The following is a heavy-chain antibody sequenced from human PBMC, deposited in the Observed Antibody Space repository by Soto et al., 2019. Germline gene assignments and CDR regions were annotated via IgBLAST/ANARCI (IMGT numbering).Heavy chain of an antibody. Sequence: PGESLKISYKGSGYSFTSYWFGWVRQMPGKGLEWMGIIYPGDSDTRYSPSFQGQVTISADKSISTAYLQWSSLKASDTAMYYCASGRIAAAGDYYYGMDVWGQGTTVTVSS. CDR2: IYPGDSDT. J-gene: IGHJ6*02. V-gene: IGHV5-51*01. CDR3: ASGRIAAAGDYYYGMDV. CDR1: GYSFTSYW. D-gene: IGHD6-13*01.